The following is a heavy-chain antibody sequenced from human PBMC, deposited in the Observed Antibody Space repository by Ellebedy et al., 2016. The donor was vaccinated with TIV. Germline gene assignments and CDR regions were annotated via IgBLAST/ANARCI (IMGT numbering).Heavy chain of an antibody. D-gene: IGHD3-9*01. Sequence: SETLSLTCNVSGGSIRSIGPYWGWIRQPPGRGLEWIGSSYNSGSPFYSRSLKSRITISVDTSKSQLSLKLSSVTAADTAVYYCSISIYDILTGEGGLDYWGQGILVTVSS. CDR3: SISIYDILTGEGGLDY. CDR1: GGSIRSIGPY. J-gene: IGHJ4*02. CDR2: SYNSGSP. V-gene: IGHV4-39*07.